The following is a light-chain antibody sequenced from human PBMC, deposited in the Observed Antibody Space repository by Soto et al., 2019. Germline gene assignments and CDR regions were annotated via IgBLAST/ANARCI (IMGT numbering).Light chain of an antibody. CDR2: DSN. V-gene: IGLV1-40*01. Sequence: QSVLTQPPSVSGAPGQRVTISCTGSSSNIGAGYEVNWYQHLPGTAPRLLIYDSNNRPSGVPDRFSGSQSGTSASLAIAGLQVEDEADYYCQSCDTGLSALYVFGAGTKLTVL. J-gene: IGLJ1*01. CDR1: SSNIGAGYE. CDR3: QSCDTGLSALYV.